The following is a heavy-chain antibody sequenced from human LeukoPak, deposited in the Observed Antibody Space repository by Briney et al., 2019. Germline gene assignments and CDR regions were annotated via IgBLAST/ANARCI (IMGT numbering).Heavy chain of an antibody. CDR2: IYGGGST. Sequence: PGGSLRLPCAASGFTVNNNYVSWVRQAPGKGLEWVSVIYGGGSTYYADSVKGRFTISRDNSKNTVYLQMNSLRAEDAAVYYCARVQRSSNWFDPWGQGTLVTVSS. D-gene: IGHD5-24*01. CDR3: ARVQRSSNWFDP. CDR1: GFTVNNNY. V-gene: IGHV3-53*01. J-gene: IGHJ5*02.